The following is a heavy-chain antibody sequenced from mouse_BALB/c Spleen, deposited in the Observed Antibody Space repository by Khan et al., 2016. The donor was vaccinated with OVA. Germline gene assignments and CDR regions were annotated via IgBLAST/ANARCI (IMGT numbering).Heavy chain of an antibody. CDR1: GYSITSNYA. Sequence: VQLKESGPGLVKPSQSLSLTCTVTGYSITSNYAWSWIRQFPGNKLEWMAYISYSGITNYNQSLKSRISVTRDTSENQFFLQLNSVTTEDTATYYCARQNYYGYAVDFWGQGTSVTVSS. CDR2: ISYSGIT. D-gene: IGHD1-1*01. CDR3: ARQNYYGYAVDF. V-gene: IGHV3-2*02. J-gene: IGHJ4*01.